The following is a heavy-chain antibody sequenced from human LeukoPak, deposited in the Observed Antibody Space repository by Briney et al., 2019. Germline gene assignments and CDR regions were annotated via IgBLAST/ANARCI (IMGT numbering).Heavy chain of an antibody. CDR1: GGTFSSYA. CDR3: ARGQPSRDGYNSSDY. Sequence: SVKVSCKASGGTFSSYAISWVRQAPGQGLEWMGRIIPIFGIANYAQKFQGRVTITADKSTSTAYMELSSLRSEDTAVYYCARGQPSRDGYNSSDYWGQGTLVTVSS. D-gene: IGHD5-24*01. J-gene: IGHJ4*02. CDR2: IIPIFGIA. V-gene: IGHV1-69*04.